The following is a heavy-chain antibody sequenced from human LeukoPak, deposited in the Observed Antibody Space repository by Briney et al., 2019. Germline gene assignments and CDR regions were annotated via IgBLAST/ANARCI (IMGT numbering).Heavy chain of an antibody. V-gene: IGHV3-33*01. CDR3: ARDRGIYSSGEGYYFDY. D-gene: IGHD6-25*01. J-gene: IGHJ4*02. CDR2: IWYDGSNK. Sequence: XLRLSCAASGFTFSSYGMHWVRQTPGKGLEWVAVIWYDGSNKYYADSVKGRFTISRDNSKNTLYLQMNSLRAEDTAVYYCARDRGIYSSGEGYYFDYWGQGTLVTVSS. CDR1: GFTFSSYG.